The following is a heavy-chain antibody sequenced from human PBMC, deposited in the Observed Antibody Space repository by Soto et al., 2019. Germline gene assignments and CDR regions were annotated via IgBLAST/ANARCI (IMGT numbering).Heavy chain of an antibody. D-gene: IGHD3-16*01. J-gene: IGHJ5*02. V-gene: IGHV4-61*01. CDR3: ARALRRANASSFSDWFDP. CDR2: IFYTGST. CDR1: GGSVSSDSYC. Sequence: SETLSLTCTVSGGSVSSDSYCWSWIRHPPGKGLEWIGFIFYTGSTNYDPSLKSRVTFSLDTSKNQFSLKLSSVTTADTAVYYCARALRRANASSFSDWFDPWGQGTLVTVSS.